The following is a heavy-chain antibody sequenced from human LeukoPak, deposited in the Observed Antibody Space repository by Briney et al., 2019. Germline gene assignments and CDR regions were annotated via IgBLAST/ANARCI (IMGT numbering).Heavy chain of an antibody. D-gene: IGHD2-8*01. CDR2: INPNSGGT. Sequence: GASVKASCKASGYTFTGYYMHWVRQAPGQGLEWMGWINPNSGGTNYAQKFQGRVTMTRDTSISTAYMELSRLRSDDTAVYYCAILIRKGYAMGALMGLDYWGQGTLVTVSS. J-gene: IGHJ4*02. CDR3: AILIRKGYAMGALMGLDY. CDR1: GYTFTGYY. V-gene: IGHV1-2*02.